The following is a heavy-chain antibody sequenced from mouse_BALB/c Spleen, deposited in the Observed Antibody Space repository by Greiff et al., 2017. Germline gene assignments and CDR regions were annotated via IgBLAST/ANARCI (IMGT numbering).Heavy chain of an antibody. V-gene: IGHV5-6-5*01. CDR1: GFTFSSYA. CDR3: AKNGNLYYFDY. Sequence: EVHLVESGGGLVKPGGSLKLSCAASGFTFSSYAMSWVRQTPEKRLEWVASISSGGSTYYPDSVKGRFTISRDNARNILYLQMSSLRSEDTAMYYCAKNGNLYYFDYWGQGTTLTVSS. J-gene: IGHJ2*01. D-gene: IGHD2-1*01. CDR2: ISSGGST.